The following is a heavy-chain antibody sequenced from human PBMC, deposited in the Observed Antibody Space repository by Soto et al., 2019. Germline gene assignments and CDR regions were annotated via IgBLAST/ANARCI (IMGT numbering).Heavy chain of an antibody. CDR3: ARGGLIVVVPAAMNNWFDP. D-gene: IGHD2-2*01. J-gene: IGHJ5*02. CDR2: INPSGST. Sequence: QVQLQQWGAGLLKPSETLSLTCAVYGGSFSGYYWSWIRQPPGKGLEWIGEINPSGSTNYNPSLKSRVTISVGTSKNQFSLKLSSVTAADTAVYYCARGGLIVVVPAAMNNWFDPWGQGTLVTVSS. CDR1: GGSFSGYY. V-gene: IGHV4-34*01.